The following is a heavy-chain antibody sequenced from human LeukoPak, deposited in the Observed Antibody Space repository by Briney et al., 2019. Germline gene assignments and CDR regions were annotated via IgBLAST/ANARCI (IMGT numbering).Heavy chain of an antibody. D-gene: IGHD6-13*01. CDR1: GGSLSSSSYY. CDR2: IYYSGST. J-gene: IGHJ4*02. CDR3: ARRTGYSSSWYYFDY. V-gene: IGHV4-39*01. Sequence: SETLSLTCTVSGGSLSSSSYYWGWIRQPPGKGREWIGSIYYSGSTYYNPSLNSRVTISVDTSKNQFTLKLSSVTAADTAVYYCARRTGYSSSWYYFDYWGQGTLVTVSS.